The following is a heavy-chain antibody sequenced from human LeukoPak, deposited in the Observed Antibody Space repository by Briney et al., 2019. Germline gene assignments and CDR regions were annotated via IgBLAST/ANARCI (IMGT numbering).Heavy chain of an antibody. J-gene: IGHJ2*01. CDR3: ASFTPYSLVPPTSDWYFDL. V-gene: IGHV1-2*02. CDR2: INPNSGGT. CDR1: GYTFTGYY. Sequence: ASVEVSCKASGYTFTGYYMHWVRQAPGQGLEWMGWINPNSGGTNYAQKFQGRVTMTRDTSISTAYMELSRLRSDDTAVYYCASFTPYSLVPPTSDWYFDLWGRGTLVTVSS. D-gene: IGHD6-13*01.